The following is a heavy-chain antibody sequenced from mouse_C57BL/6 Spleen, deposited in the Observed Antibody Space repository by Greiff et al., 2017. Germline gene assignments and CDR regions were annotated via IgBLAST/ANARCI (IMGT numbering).Heavy chain of an antibody. D-gene: IGHD1-1*01. CDR1: GYAFSSYW. CDR3: GRRDYCSVYFDV. J-gene: IGHJ1*03. CDR2: IYPGDGDT. Sequence: QVQLKESGAELVKPGASVKISCKASGYAFSSYWMNWVKQRPGKGLEWIGQIYPGDGDTNYNGMFKGKATLTADKSSSTAYMQLSRLTSEDSAVYCCGRRDYCSVYFDVWGTGTTVTVSS. V-gene: IGHV1-80*01.